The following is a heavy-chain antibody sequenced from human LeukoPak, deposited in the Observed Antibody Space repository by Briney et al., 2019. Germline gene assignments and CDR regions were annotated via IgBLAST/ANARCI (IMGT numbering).Heavy chain of an antibody. CDR1: GGTFSSYA. D-gene: IGHD3-22*01. CDR3: ARDSFHYDSSGYYDY. Sequence: SVTVSCTASGGTFSSYAISWVRQAPGQGLEWMGGIIPIFGTANYAQKFQGRVTITADESTSTAYMELSSLRSEDTAVYYCARDSFHYDSSGYYDYWGQGTLVTVSS. V-gene: IGHV1-69*13. J-gene: IGHJ4*02. CDR2: IIPIFGTA.